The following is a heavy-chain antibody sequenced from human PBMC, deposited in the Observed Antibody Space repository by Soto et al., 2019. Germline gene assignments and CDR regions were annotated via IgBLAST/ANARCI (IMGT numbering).Heavy chain of an antibody. J-gene: IGHJ3*02. CDR2: ISAYNGNT. V-gene: IGHV1-18*01. D-gene: IGHD3-10*01. CDR3: ARDRTYYYGSGSYYNPSFDI. Sequence: GASVKVSCKASGYTFTSYGISWVRQAPGQGLEWMGWISAYNGNTNYAQKLQGRVTMTTDTSTSTAYMELRSLRSDDTAVYYCARDRTYYYGSGSYYNPSFDIWGQGTMVTVSS. CDR1: GYTFTSYG.